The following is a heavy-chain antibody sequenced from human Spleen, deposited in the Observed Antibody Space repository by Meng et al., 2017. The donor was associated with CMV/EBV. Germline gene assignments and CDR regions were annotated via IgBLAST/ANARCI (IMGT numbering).Heavy chain of an antibody. V-gene: IGHV3-23*03. CDR3: AKARTGGSGYYYYYGLDV. D-gene: IGHD3-16*01. CDR2: IYSGGGNT. Sequence: GGSLRLSCAASGFTFSNYAINWVRQAPGKGLEWVSVIYSGGGNTDYADSVKGRFTNSRDNSKNTVDMEMNSLRVEDTAVDYCAKARTGGSGYYYYYGLDVWGQGTTVTVSS. CDR1: GFTFSNYA. J-gene: IGHJ6*02.